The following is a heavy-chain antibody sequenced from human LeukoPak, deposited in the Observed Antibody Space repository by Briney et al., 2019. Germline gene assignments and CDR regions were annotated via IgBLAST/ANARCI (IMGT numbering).Heavy chain of an antibody. Sequence: PGGSLRLSCAASGFTFSSYAMSWVRQAPGKGLEWVSAISGSGGSTYYADSVKGRFTISRDNSKNTLYLQMNSLRAEDTAVYYCAKVSASSGYHAYYYYYGMDVWGQGTTVTVSS. D-gene: IGHD3-22*01. V-gene: IGHV3-23*01. CDR1: GFTFSSYA. CDR3: AKVSASSGYHAYYYYYGMDV. CDR2: ISGSGGST. J-gene: IGHJ6*02.